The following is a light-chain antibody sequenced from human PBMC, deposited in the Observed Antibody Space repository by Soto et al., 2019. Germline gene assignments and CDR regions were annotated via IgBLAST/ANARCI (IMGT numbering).Light chain of an antibody. J-gene: IGLJ1*01. CDR3: SSYTPLSTYV. Sequence: QSALTQPASGSGVALQARSISCTGTSSDVGGYNYVSWYQQHPGKAPKLMIYDVRNRPSGVSNRFSGSKSVNTASLTISGLQAEDEADYYCSSYTPLSTYVFGTGTKVTVL. V-gene: IGLV2-14*01. CDR1: SSDVGGYNY. CDR2: DVR.